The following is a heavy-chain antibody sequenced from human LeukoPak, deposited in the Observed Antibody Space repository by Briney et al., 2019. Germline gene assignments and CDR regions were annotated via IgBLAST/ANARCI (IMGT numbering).Heavy chain of an antibody. D-gene: IGHD5-18*01. V-gene: IGHV3-21*01. CDR2: ISSSSSYI. Sequence: GGSLRLSCAASGFTFSSYSMNWVRQAPGKGLEWVSSISSSSSYIYYADSVKGRFTISRDNAKNSLYLQMNSLRAEDTAVYYCARDKYGYAPFDYWGQGTLVTVSS. CDR3: ARDKYGYAPFDY. J-gene: IGHJ4*02. CDR1: GFTFSSYS.